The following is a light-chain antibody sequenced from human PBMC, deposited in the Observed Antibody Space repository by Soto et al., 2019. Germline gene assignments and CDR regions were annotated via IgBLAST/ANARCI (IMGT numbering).Light chain of an antibody. CDR2: DAS. CDR1: QSISTW. J-gene: IGKJ1*01. V-gene: IGKV1-5*01. CDR3: QQYKSYST. Sequence: DIQMTQSPSTLSASVGDRVTITCRASQSISTWLAWYQQKPGKAPKLLIYDASSLESGVPSRFSGSVSGTEFTLTISSLQPDDVATYYCQQYKSYSTFGQGTKVEIK.